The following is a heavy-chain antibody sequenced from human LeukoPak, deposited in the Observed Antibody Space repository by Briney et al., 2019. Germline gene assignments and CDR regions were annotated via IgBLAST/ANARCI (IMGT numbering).Heavy chain of an antibody. Sequence: PSEALSLTCTVSGGSISSSTDYWGWIRQPPGKGLEWIGSIYYSGSTYYNPSLTSRVTISVDTSKNQFSLKLSSVTAADTAVYYCARRNDFDIWGQGTMVTVSS. J-gene: IGHJ3*02. V-gene: IGHV4-39*01. CDR1: GGSISSSTDY. CDR2: IYYSGST. CDR3: ARRNDFDI.